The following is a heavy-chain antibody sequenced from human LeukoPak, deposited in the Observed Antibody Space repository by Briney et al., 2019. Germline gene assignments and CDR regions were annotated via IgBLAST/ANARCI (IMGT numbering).Heavy chain of an antibody. CDR3: ARVTTSYFDY. V-gene: IGHV3-21*01. J-gene: IGHJ4*02. Sequence: GGSLRLSCAASGFPFSSSVMSWVRQTPGKGLEWVSSISSSSSYIYYADSVKGRFTISRDNAKNSLYPQMNSLRAEDTAVYYCARVTTSYFDYWGQGTLVTVSS. CDR1: GFPFSSSV. D-gene: IGHD4-11*01. CDR2: ISSSSSYI.